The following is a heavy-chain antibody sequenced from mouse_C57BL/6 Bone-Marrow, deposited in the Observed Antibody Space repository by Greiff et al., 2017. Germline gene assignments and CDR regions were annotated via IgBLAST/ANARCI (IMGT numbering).Heavy chain of an antibody. V-gene: IGHV14-4*01. CDR2: IDPENGDT. CDR1: GFNIKDDY. CDR3: TTTVSNPYYFDY. Sequence: VQLKESGAELVRPGASVKLSCTASGFNIKDDYMHWVKQRPEQGLEWIGWIDPENGDTEYASKFQGKATITADTSSNTAYLQLSSLTSEDTAVYYCTTTVSNPYYFDYWGQGTLVTVSA. J-gene: IGHJ3*01. D-gene: IGHD2-5*01.